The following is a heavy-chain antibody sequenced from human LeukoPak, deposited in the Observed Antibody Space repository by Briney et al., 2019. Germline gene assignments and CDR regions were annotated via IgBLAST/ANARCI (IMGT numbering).Heavy chain of an antibody. CDR3: ARQRLYGLDTMIVYFDY. CDR2: IYYSGST. CDR1: GGSISSSSYY. J-gene: IGHJ4*02. Sequence: SETLSLTCTVSGGSISSSSYYWGWIRQPPGKGLEWIGSIYYSGSTYYNPSLKSRVTISVDTSKNQFSLKLSSVTAADTAVYYCARQRLYGLDTMIVYFDYWGQGTLVTVSS. D-gene: IGHD3-22*01. V-gene: IGHV4-39*01.